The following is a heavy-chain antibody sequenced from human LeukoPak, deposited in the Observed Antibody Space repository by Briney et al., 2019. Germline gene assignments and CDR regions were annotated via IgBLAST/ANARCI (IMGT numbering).Heavy chain of an antibody. D-gene: IGHD2-21*01. CDR1: GFTFSTYF. Sequence: PGRSLRLSCAASGFTFSTYFMLWVRQAPGKGLECVADIASDGSHTFYVESVKGRFTISRDNSKNTLYLQMNSLRAEDTAVYFCARERQDTILHSGAFDIWGQGTMVTVSS. V-gene: IGHV3-30-3*01. CDR2: IASDGSHT. CDR3: ARERQDTILHSGAFDI. J-gene: IGHJ3*02.